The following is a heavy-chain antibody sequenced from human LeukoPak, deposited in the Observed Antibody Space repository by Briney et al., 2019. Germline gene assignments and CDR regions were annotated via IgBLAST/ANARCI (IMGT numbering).Heavy chain of an antibody. J-gene: IGHJ4*02. Sequence: GGSLRLSCAASGFTFSRYSMNWVRQAPGKGLEWVSSISSSSYIYYADSVKGRFTISRDNAKNLLYLQMSSLRAEDTAVYYCVRGGYRGFDYEYWGQGILVTVSS. CDR2: ISSSSYI. CDR1: GFTFSRYS. D-gene: IGHD5-12*01. CDR3: VRGGYRGFDYEY. V-gene: IGHV3-21*01.